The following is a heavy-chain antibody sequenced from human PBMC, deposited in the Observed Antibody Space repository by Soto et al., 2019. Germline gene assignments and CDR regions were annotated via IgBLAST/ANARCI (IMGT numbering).Heavy chain of an antibody. V-gene: IGHV4-61*03. CDR2: IYYTGST. D-gene: IGHD5-18*01. J-gene: IGHJ4*02. CDR1: GASVNSGTYY. Sequence: PSVTLSLTCTVFGASVNSGTYYWSWIRQAPGKGLEWVGHIYYTGSTNYNPSLNNRVTISVDTSKNHFSLQLTSVTAADTAVYYCARGAGFSYDSNRLDIWGKGTLVAVSS. CDR3: ARGAGFSYDSNRLDI.